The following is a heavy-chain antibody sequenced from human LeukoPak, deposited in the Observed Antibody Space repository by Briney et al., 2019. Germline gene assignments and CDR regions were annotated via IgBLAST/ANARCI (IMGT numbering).Heavy chain of an antibody. CDR3: AKDVH. CDR2: ISWNSGSI. Sequence: GGSLRLSCAASGFTFDDYAMHWVRQAPGKGLEWVSGISWNSGSIGYADSVKGRFTISRDNAKNSLYLQMNSLRAEDTALYYCAKDVHWGQGTLVTVSS. J-gene: IGHJ4*02. V-gene: IGHV3-9*01. CDR1: GFTFDDYA.